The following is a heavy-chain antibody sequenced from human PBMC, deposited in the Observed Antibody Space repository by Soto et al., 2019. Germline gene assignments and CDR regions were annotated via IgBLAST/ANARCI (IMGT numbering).Heavy chain of an antibody. D-gene: IGHD3-10*01. CDR3: ARRGVGDTPNWFDV. CDR2: IVPFFGTA. CDR1: GGTFSSYG. Sequence: QVQLVQSGAEVKKPGSSVKVSCKASGGTFSSYGISWVRQAPGEGLEWMGGIVPFFGTAKSAQKFQGRVTISAVESTSSAYMELSSLTSDDTAVYYCARRGVGDTPNWFDVWGQGTLVTVSS. V-gene: IGHV1-69*01. J-gene: IGHJ5*02.